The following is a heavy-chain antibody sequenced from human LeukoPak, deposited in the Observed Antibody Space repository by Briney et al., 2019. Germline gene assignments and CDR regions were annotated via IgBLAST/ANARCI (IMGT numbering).Heavy chain of an antibody. Sequence: GGSLRLSCAASGFNFNNYGMSWVRQAPEKGLEWVSSVSISGDNTYYSDSVKGRFTISRDNSKNTLYLQMNSLRAEDTAVYYCAKDIYGGIDYWGQGTLVTVSS. CDR3: AKDIYGGIDY. V-gene: IGHV3-23*01. CDR1: GFNFNNYG. CDR2: VSISGDNT. D-gene: IGHD3-16*01. J-gene: IGHJ4*02.